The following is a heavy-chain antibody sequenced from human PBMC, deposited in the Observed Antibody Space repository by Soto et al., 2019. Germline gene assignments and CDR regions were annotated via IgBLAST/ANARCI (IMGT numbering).Heavy chain of an antibody. CDR1: GFSLTTSGVG. Sequence: QITLNESGPTVVKPAETLTLTCTFSGFSLTTSGVGVGWIRQSPGKAPEWLALIYWDDDKRYSASLKSRLTITKDTYKNQVVMTIASVDPADTATYYCAKRILRTVFGLVTTTAIYFDFWGQGTPVVVYS. CDR3: AKRILRTVFGLVTTTAIYFDF. CDR2: IYWDDDK. J-gene: IGHJ4*02. V-gene: IGHV2-5*02. D-gene: IGHD3-3*01.